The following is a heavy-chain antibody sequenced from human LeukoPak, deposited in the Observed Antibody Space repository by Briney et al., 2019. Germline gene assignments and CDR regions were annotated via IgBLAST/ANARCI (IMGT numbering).Heavy chain of an antibody. CDR1: GGSLCGFY. CDR2: INHSGST. Sequence: SETVSLTCAVYGGSLCGFYWRWLRQPPGKGREWVGEINHSGSTNYNPSLKRRVTISIDSSKHHFSLKLSYVTAADTAVYYCAELGITMIGGVWGKGTTVTISS. J-gene: IGHJ6*04. V-gene: IGHV4-34*01. D-gene: IGHD3-10*02. CDR3: AELGITMIGGV.